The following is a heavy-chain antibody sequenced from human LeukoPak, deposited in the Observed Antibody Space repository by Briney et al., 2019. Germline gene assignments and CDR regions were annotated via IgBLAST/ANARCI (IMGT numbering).Heavy chain of an antibody. V-gene: IGHV4-59*08. CDR3: ARHPGYCSGASCSVFDY. D-gene: IGHD2-15*01. J-gene: IGHJ4*02. CDR2: IYSSGST. CDR1: GGSISSYY. Sequence: SETLSLTCTVSGGSISSYYWNWIRQPPGEGLEWIGYIYSSGSTSYNPSLKSRVTISLDTSKNQFSLKLSSVTAADTAVYFCARHPGYCSGASCSVFDYWGQGTLVTVSS.